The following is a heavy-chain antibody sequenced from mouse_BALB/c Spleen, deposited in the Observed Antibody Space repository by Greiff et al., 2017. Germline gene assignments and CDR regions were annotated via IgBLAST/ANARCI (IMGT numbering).Heavy chain of an antibody. V-gene: IGHV14-4*02. Sequence: EVQLKESGAELVRSGASVKLSCTASGFNIKDYYMHWVKQRPEQGLEWIGWIDPENGDTEYAPKFQGKATMTADTSSNTAYLQLSSLTSEDTAVYYCNAVNGQFAYWGQGTLVTVSA. CDR3: NAVNGQFAY. CDR1: GFNIKDYY. J-gene: IGHJ3*01. CDR2: IDPENGDT.